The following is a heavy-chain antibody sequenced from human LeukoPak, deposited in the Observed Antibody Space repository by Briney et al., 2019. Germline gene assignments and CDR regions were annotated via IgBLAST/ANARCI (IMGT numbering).Heavy chain of an antibody. V-gene: IGHV3-7*01. D-gene: IGHD3-22*01. CDR3: ARDGLPEAYYYDSSGAALDY. Sequence: GGSLRLSCAASGFTFSSYWMSWVRQAPGKGLEWVANIKQDGSEKYYVDSVKGRFTISRDNAKSSLYLQMNSLRAEDTAVYYCARDGLPEAYYYDSSGAALDYWGQGTLVTVSS. J-gene: IGHJ4*02. CDR1: GFTFSSYW. CDR2: IKQDGSEK.